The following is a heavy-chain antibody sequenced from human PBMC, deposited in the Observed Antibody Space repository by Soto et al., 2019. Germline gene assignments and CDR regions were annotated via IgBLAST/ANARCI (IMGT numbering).Heavy chain of an antibody. CDR2: INAGNGNT. D-gene: IGHD4-17*01. CDR1: GYTFTSYA. J-gene: IGHJ5*02. CDR3: ASVSMTTETPNNCFDP. V-gene: IGHV1-3*01. Sequence: ASVKVSCKASGYTFTSYAMHWVRQAPGQRLEWMGWINAGNGNTKYSQKFQGRVTITRDTSASTAYMELSSLRSEDTAVYYCASVSMTTETPNNCFDPWGQGTLVTVSS.